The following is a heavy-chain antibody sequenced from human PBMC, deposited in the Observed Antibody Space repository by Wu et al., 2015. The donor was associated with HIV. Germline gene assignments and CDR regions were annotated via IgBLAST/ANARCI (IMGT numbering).Heavy chain of an antibody. CDR3: ATSYYGSGSYPTFYYYYANGR. D-gene: IGHD3-10*01. CDR2: MNSNNGKT. Sequence: QVQLVQSGAEVKKPGASVKVSCQASGYTITTYDFNWVRQAPGQGLEWMGWMNSNNGKTGYGQKFQGRVAMTRNISTRTAYMELSGLKSEDTAVYYCATSYYGSGSYPTFYYYYANGRLGPRDHGHRLL. V-gene: IGHV1-8*01. J-gene: IGHJ6*02. CDR1: GYTITTYD.